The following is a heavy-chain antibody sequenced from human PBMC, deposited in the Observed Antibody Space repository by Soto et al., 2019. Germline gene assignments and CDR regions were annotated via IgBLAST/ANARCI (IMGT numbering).Heavy chain of an antibody. D-gene: IGHD1-1*01. CDR3: ARGYRRCGTTSHGLGPNCGRARLNWFDP. CDR1: GGSFSGYY. J-gene: IGHJ5*02. Sequence: SETLSLTCAVYGGSFSGYYWSWIRQPPGKGLEWIGEINHSGSTNYNPSLKSRVTISVDTSKNQFSLKLSSVTAADTAVYYCARGYRRCGTTSHGLGPNCGRARLNWFDPWGQGTLVTVSS. V-gene: IGHV4-34*01. CDR2: INHSGST.